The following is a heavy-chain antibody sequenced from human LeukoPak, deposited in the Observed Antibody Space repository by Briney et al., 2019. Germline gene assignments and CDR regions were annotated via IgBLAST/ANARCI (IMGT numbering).Heavy chain of an antibody. CDR2: ISGSGSNT. CDR3: AKGRRTLSGFDM. J-gene: IGHJ3*02. V-gene: IGHV3-23*01. D-gene: IGHD2-2*01. CDR1: GFTFSSYG. Sequence: GGSLRLSCVVSGFTFSSYGMSWVRQAPGKGLEWVSGISGSGSNTYYADSVKGRFTVSRDNSRNTLYLQMNSLRAEDAALYSCAKGRRTLSGFDMWGQGTMVTVSS.